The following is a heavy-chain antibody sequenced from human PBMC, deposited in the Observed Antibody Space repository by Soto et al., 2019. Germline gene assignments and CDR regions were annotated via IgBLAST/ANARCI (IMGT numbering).Heavy chain of an antibody. V-gene: IGHV3-9*01. J-gene: IGHJ3*01. Sequence: EVQLVESGGGLVQPGGSLRLSCAASGFTFNNYAMHWVRLAPGKGLEWVSGISWNSRTVGYADFLKGRFTISRDNAKNSLYLQMNNLRAEDTALYYCAKDLTPGDDAFDVWGQGTLVTVSS. CDR2: ISWNSRTV. CDR1: GFTFNNYA. D-gene: IGHD3-9*01. CDR3: AKDLTPGDDAFDV.